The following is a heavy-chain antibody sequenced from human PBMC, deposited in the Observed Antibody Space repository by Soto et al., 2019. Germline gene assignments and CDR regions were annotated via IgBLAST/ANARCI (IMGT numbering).Heavy chain of an antibody. V-gene: IGHV4-39*01. D-gene: IGHD2-2*01. CDR3: ARQAGPLGYCSSTSCPSIDY. CDR2: IYYSGST. CDR1: GGSISSSSYY. J-gene: IGHJ4*02. Sequence: SETLSLTCTVSGGSISSSSYYWGWIRQPPGKGLEWIGSIYYSGSTYYNPSLKSRVTISVDTSKSQFSLKLSSVTAADTAVYYCARQAGPLGYCSSTSCPSIDYWGQGTLVTVSS.